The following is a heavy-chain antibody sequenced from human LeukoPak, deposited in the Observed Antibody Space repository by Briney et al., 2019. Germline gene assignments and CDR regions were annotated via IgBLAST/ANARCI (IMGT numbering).Heavy chain of an antibody. J-gene: IGHJ4*02. CDR3: ASSAQGFDY. CDR2: ISRTGTTI. V-gene: IGHV3-48*01. Sequence: GGSLRLSCAASGFTFNSYTMNWVRQAPGKGLEWISYISRTGTTIYYADSVKGRFTISRDNAKNSLYLQMNSLRSEDTAVYYCASSAQGFDYWGQGTLVTVSS. CDR1: GFTFNSYT.